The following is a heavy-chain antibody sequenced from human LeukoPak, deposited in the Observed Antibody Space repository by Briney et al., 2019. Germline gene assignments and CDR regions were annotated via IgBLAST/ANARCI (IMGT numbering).Heavy chain of an antibody. CDR1: GFTVSSNY. D-gene: IGHD3-10*01. V-gene: IGHV3-66*01. CDR2: IYSGGST. Sequence: GGSLRLSCAASGFTVSSNYMSWVRQAPGKGLEWVSVIYSGGSTYYADSVKGRFTISRDNSKNTLYLQMNSLRAEDTAVYYCARDTRPDYYGSGSYNWGQGTLVTVSS. J-gene: IGHJ4*02. CDR3: ARDTRPDYYGSGSYN.